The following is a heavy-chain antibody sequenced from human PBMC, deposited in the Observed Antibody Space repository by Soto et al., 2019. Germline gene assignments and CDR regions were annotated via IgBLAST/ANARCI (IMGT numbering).Heavy chain of an antibody. D-gene: IGHD2-2*01. CDR1: GFTFSSYA. CDR3: AKDSDVVVPAAMGYFDY. J-gene: IGHJ4*02. V-gene: IGHV3-23*01. CDR2: ISGSGGST. Sequence: PGWSLRLSCAASGFTFSSYAMSWVRQAPGKGLEWVSAISGSGGSTYYADSVKGRFTISRDNSKNTLYLQMNSLRAEDTAVYYCAKDSDVVVPAAMGYFDYWGQGTLVTVSS.